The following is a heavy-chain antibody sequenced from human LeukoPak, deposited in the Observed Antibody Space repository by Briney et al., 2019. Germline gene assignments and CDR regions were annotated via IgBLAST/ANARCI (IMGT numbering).Heavy chain of an antibody. J-gene: IGHJ4*02. CDR1: GLTFSSYE. Sequence: GGSLRLSCAVSGLTFSSYEMNWVRQAPGKGLEWVSYISTSGSTVNYADSVKGRFTISRDNAKNSLYLQMNSLRAEDTAIYYCAPRVGATWGQGTLVTVSS. D-gene: IGHD1-26*01. CDR3: APRVGAT. CDR2: ISTSGSTV. V-gene: IGHV3-48*03.